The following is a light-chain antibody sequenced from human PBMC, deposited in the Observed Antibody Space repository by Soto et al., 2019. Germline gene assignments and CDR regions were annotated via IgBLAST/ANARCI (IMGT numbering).Light chain of an antibody. V-gene: IGKV1-6*01. CDR2: GTS. J-gene: IGKJ3*01. CDR3: QQYSGYSLFT. Sequence: AIQMTQSPSSLSVSVGDRVTITCRASQDIRNDLGWYQQKPGKAPKLLIYGTSNLQSGVPSRFSGSGSGTDFTLTIGGLQPDDFATYYCQQYSGYSLFTFGPGTIVDIK. CDR1: QDIRND.